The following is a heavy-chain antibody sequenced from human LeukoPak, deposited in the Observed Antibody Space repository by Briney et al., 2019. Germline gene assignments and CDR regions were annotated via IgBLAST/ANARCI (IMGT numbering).Heavy chain of an antibody. V-gene: IGHV4-38-2*02. D-gene: IGHD2-15*01. CDR1: GYSISSGYY. J-gene: IGHJ4*02. CDR2: IYHSGST. Sequence: KPSETLSLTCTVSGYSISSGYYWGWIRQPPGKGLEWIGSIYHSGSTYYNPSLKSRVTISVDTSKNQFSLKLSSVTAADTAVYYCARVSCSGGSCYFIDYWGQGTLVTVSS. CDR3: ARVSCSGGSCYFIDY.